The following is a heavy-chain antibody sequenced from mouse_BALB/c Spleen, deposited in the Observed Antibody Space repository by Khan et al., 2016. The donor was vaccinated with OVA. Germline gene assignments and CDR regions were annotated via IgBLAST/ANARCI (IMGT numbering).Heavy chain of an antibody. V-gene: IGHV1S81*02. CDR1: GYTFSSYW. CDR3: ARSTMITTEFVY. D-gene: IGHD2-4*01. J-gene: IGHJ3*01. CDR2: INPSNGRT. Sequence: QVQLQQPGAELVKPGASVQLSCKASGYTFSSYWMLWVKQRPGKGLEWIGEINPSNGRTNYNETFKSKATLTVDKSSSTAYMQLSSLTSEDSAVYYCARSTMITTEFVYWGQGTLVTVSA.